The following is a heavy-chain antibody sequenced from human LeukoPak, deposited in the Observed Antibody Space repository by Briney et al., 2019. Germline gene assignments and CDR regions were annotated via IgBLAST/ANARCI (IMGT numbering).Heavy chain of an antibody. CDR2: IKQGGSEK. CDR3: ARSESPIAAAGPSDY. J-gene: IGHJ4*02. Sequence: GGSLRLSCAASGFTFSSYWMSWVRQAPGKGLEWVANIKQGGSEKYYVDSVKGRFTISRDNAKNSLYLQMNSLRAEDTAVYYCARSESPIAAAGPSDYWGQGTLVTVSS. D-gene: IGHD6-13*01. V-gene: IGHV3-7*01. CDR1: GFTFSSYW.